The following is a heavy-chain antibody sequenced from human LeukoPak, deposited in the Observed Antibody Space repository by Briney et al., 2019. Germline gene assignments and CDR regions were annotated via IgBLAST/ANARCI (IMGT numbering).Heavy chain of an antibody. D-gene: IGHD3-22*01. J-gene: IGHJ3*02. CDR3: ARHRRYYYDSSGYPRLTDAFDI. V-gene: IGHV4-39*01. CDR1: GGSISSYY. Sequence: SETLSLTCTVSGGSISSYYWGWIRQPPGKGLEWIGSIYYSGSTYYNPSLKSRVTISVDTSKNQFSLKLSSVTAADTAVYYCARHRRYYYDSSGYPRLTDAFDIWGQGTMVTVSS. CDR2: IYYSGST.